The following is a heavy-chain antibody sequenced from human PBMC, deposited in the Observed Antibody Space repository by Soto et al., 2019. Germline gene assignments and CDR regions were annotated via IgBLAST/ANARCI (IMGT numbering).Heavy chain of an antibody. D-gene: IGHD2-15*01. CDR1: GFTFSNYG. J-gene: IGHJ4*02. CDR3: AGGLDY. Sequence: EVQLLESGGGLVQPGRSLRLSCAASGFTFSNYGMKWVRQAPGKGLEWVSGIDGIGSSTYYADSVKGRFTISRDNSKNTLFLQMNSLRAEDTSLYYCAGGLDYWCQGTLVTVSS. V-gene: IGHV3-23*01. CDR2: IDGIGSST.